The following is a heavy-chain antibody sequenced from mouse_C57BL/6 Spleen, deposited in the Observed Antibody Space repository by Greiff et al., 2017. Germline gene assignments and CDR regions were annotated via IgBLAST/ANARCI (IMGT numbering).Heavy chain of an antibody. J-gene: IGHJ4*01. CDR3: ARGGSYSRMDY. Sequence: QVQLQQPGAELVMPGASVKLSCKASGYTFTSYWMHWVKQRPGQGLEWIGEIDPSDSSTNYNQKFKGKSTLTVDKSSSTAYMQLSSLTSEDSAVYYCARGGSYSRMDYWGQGTSVTVSS. D-gene: IGHD2-12*01. CDR2: IDPSDSST. CDR1: GYTFTSYW. V-gene: IGHV1-69*01.